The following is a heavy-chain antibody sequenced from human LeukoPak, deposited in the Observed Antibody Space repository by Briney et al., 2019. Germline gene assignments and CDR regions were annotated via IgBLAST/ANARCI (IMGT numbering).Heavy chain of an antibody. CDR3: ARNSLFGALYYYYSMDV. CDR1: GGSFSGYY. V-gene: IGHV4-34*01. D-gene: IGHD3-10*02. Sequence: SETLSLTCAVYGGSFSGYYWSWIRQPPGKGLEWIGEINHSGSTNYNPSLKSRVTISVDTSKNQFSLKLSSVTAADTAVYYCARNSLFGALYYYYSMDVWGQGTTVTVSS. J-gene: IGHJ6*02. CDR2: INHSGST.